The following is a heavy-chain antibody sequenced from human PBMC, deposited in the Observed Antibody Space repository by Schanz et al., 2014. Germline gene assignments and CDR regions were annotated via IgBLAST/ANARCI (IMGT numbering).Heavy chain of an antibody. CDR3: ARDRRNADLDY. D-gene: IGHD1-1*01. V-gene: IGHV3-23*04. J-gene: IGHJ4*02. CDR2: ISGSGGST. CDR1: TFTFSSYA. Sequence: EVHLVESGGGLVQPGGSLRLSCSASTFTFSSYAMSWVRQAPGKGLEWVSAISGSGGSTYYADSVKGRFTISRDNSKNTLYLQMNSLRAEDTALYYCARDRRNADLDYWGQGTLVTVSS.